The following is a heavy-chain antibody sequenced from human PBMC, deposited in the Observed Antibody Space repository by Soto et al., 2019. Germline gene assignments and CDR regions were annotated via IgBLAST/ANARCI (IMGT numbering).Heavy chain of an antibody. CDR3: AGEAISMVRGTKNWFAP. Sequence: GGYLSLSCEASGFVFSDHARSWVRPAPGKGLEWVSAISGNGIATYYADSVKGGFTISRDNSKNTLYLQMNRLRADDAAVYYWAGEAISMVRGTKNWFAPWGKGTLVTVSS. V-gene: IGHV3-23*01. CDR1: GFVFSDHA. J-gene: IGHJ5*02. D-gene: IGHD3-10*01. CDR2: ISGNGIAT.